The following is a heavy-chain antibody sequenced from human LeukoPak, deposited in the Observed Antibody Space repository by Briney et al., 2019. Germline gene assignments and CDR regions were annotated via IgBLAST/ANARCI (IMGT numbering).Heavy chain of an antibody. CDR1: GFNFDDYG. J-gene: IGHJ4*02. CDR2: VNSNGRSA. V-gene: IGHV3-20*04. Sequence: GGSLRLSCAASGFNFDDYGMTWVRQIPGKGLQWVAGVNSNGRSAGYAASVRGRFTISRGNTKNSLYLEMGSLRLEDAAFYYCTRGYSTRHFPFDSWGQGTLVTVSS. D-gene: IGHD5-18*01. CDR3: TRGYSTRHFPFDS.